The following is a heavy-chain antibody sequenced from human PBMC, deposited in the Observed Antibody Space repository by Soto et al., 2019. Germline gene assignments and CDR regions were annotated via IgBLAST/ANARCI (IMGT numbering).Heavy chain of an antibody. V-gene: IGHV5-51*01. CDR1: GYSFTSYW. Sequence: PGGSVKISCNGSGYSFTSYWIGWVRQMPWKGLEWMGIIYAGDSDTTYSPSFQGRVTISADKSITTACLQWSSLKASDTAMYHCARQIGNHPDAFDIWGQGTMVTVS. CDR3: ARQIGNHPDAFDI. D-gene: IGHD1-1*01. CDR2: IYAGDSDT. J-gene: IGHJ3*02.